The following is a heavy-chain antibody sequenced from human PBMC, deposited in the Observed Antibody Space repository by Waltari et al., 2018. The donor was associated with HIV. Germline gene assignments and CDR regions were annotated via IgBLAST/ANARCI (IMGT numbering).Heavy chain of an antibody. CDR1: GGSISSSSYY. V-gene: IGHV4-39*01. D-gene: IGHD6-13*01. J-gene: IGHJ4*02. Sequence: QLQLQESGPGLVKPSETLSLICTVSGGSISSSSYYWGWIRQPPGKGLEWIGSINYSGSTYYNPSLKSRVTISVDTSKNQFSLKLSSVTAADTAVYYCARPYSSSWYYFGYWGQGTLVTVSS. CDR3: ARPYSSSWYYFGY. CDR2: INYSGST.